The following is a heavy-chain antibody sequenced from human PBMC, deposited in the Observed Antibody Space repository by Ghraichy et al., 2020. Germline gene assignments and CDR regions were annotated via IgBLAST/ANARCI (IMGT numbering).Heavy chain of an antibody. Sequence: GGSLRLSCAASGFTFSSYWMSWVRQAPGKGLEWVANIKQDGSEKYYVDSVKGRFTISRDNAKNSLYLQMNSLRAEDTAVYYCARRPGGATIIYFQHWGQGTLVTVSS. CDR3: ARRPGGATIIYFQH. D-gene: IGHD5-12*01. CDR1: GFTFSSYW. J-gene: IGHJ1*01. CDR2: IKQDGSEK. V-gene: IGHV3-7*03.